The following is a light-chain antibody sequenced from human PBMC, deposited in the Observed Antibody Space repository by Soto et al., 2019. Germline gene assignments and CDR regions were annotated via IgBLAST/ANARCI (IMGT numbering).Light chain of an antibody. J-gene: IGKJ1*01. Sequence: DSQMTQSHSTLSASVGDRVTITCWASQSISSWLAWYQQKPGKAPKLLIYDASSLESGVPSRFSGSGSGTEFTLTISSLQPDDFATYYCQQYNSYPGTFGQGTKADI. CDR3: QQYNSYPGT. CDR2: DAS. CDR1: QSISSW. V-gene: IGKV1-5*01.